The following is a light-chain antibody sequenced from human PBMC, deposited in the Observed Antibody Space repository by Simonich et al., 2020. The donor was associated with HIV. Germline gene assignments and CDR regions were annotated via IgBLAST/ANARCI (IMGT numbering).Light chain of an antibody. J-gene: IGKJ1*01. CDR3: QQYYSTPPWT. V-gene: IGKV1-NL1*01. CDR2: AAS. CDR1: QGINNS. Sequence: DIQMTQSPSSLSASVGDRVTITCRANQGINNSLALYQQKPGKAPKLLLYAASRLESGVPFRFSGSGSGTDYTLTISNLQPEDFATYYCQQYYSTPPWTFGQGTKVEIK.